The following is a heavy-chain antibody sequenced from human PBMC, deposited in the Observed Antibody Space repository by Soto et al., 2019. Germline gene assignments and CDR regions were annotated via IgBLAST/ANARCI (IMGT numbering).Heavy chain of an antibody. Sequence: PGESLKISCKGSGYSFTSYWIGWVRQMPGKGLEWMGIIYPGDSDTRYSPSFQGQVTISADKSISTAYLQWSSLKASDTAMYYCARHGWLEDIVATIDYWGQGTLVTVSS. V-gene: IGHV5-51*01. D-gene: IGHD5-12*01. CDR3: ARHGWLEDIVATIDY. CDR2: IYPGDSDT. CDR1: GYSFTSYW. J-gene: IGHJ4*02.